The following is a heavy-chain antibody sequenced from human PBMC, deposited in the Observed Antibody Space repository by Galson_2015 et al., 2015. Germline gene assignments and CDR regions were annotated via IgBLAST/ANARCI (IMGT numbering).Heavy chain of an antibody. D-gene: IGHD4-17*01. J-gene: IGHJ4*02. CDR1: GYTFTSYY. V-gene: IGHV1-46*01. CDR2: INPSGGST. CDR3: ARDWSTVPRVLDY. Sequence: SVKVSCKASGYTFTSYYMHWVRQAPGQGLGWMGIINPSGGSTSYAQKFQGRVTMTRDTSTSTVYMELSSLRSEDTAVYYCARDWSTVPRVLDYWGQGTLVTVSS.